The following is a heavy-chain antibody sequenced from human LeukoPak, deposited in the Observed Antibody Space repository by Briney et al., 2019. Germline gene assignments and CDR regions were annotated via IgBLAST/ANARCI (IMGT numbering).Heavy chain of an antibody. D-gene: IGHD2-15*01. Sequence: ASVKVSCTASGYTFTSYGVSWVRQAPGQGVEGMGWISDYNGKTDYTQKLQGRVTMTTDTSTSTAYMELRSLRSDDTAVYYCARDQPYCGGGSCYSRGRDYYYGMDVWGQGTTVTVSS. V-gene: IGHV1-18*01. CDR2: ISDYNGKT. CDR1: GYTFTSYG. J-gene: IGHJ6*02. CDR3: ARDQPYCGGGSCYSRGRDYYYGMDV.